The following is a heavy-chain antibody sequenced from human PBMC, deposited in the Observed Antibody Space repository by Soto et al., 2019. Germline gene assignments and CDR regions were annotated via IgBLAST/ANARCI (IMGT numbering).Heavy chain of an antibody. CDR2: MNPNSGNT. D-gene: IGHD2-15*01. V-gene: IGHV1-8*01. Sequence: QVQLVQSGAEVKKPGASVKVSCKASGYTFTSYDINWVRQATGQGLEWMGWMNPNSGNTGYAQKFQGRVTMTRNTSISTAYMELSSLRSEDTAVYYCARSPSVRCGSGGSCQSGYYYGMDVWGQGTTVTVSS. CDR1: GYTFTSYD. CDR3: ARSPSVRCGSGGSCQSGYYYGMDV. J-gene: IGHJ6*02.